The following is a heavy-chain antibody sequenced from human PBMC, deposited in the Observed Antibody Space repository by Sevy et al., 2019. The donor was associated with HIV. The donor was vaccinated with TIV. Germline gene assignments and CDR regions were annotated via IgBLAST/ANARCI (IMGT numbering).Heavy chain of an antibody. Sequence: SETLSLTCTVSGGSISSGDYYWSWIRQPPGKGLEWIGYIYYSGTTYSNPSLKSRVTISVDTSKNQFSLKLSSVTAADTVVYYCARTSRDIVLVAAYFDFWGQGTLVTVSS. CDR2: IYYSGTT. V-gene: IGHV4-30-4*01. CDR1: GGSISSGDYY. D-gene: IGHD2-2*01. CDR3: ARTSRDIVLVAAYFDF. J-gene: IGHJ4*02.